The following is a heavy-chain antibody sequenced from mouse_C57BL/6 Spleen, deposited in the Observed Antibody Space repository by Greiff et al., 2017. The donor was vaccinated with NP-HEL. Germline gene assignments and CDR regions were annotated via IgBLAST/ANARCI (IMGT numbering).Heavy chain of an antibody. Sequence: QVQLQQPGAELVKPGASVKLSCKASGYTFTSYWMQWVKQRPGQGLEWIGEIDPSDSYTNYNQKFKGKATLTVDTSSSTAYMQLSSLTSEDSAVYYCARLYYDDDGDWGQGTTLTVSS. CDR1: GYTFTSYW. J-gene: IGHJ2*01. D-gene: IGHD2-4*01. CDR2: IDPSDSYT. CDR3: ARLYYDDDGD. V-gene: IGHV1-50*01.